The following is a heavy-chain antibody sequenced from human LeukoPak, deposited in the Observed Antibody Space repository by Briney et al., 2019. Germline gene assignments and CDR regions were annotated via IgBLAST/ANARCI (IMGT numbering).Heavy chain of an antibody. CDR3: ARDVHYWFDP. V-gene: IGHV4-38-2*02. Sequence: SETPSPTRPVSWYSLSRGYYWGWIRPPPRKGVEWIGSIYHSGSTYYNPSLKSRVTISVDTSKNQFSLKLSSVTAADTAVYYCARDVHYWFDPWGQGTLVTVSS. D-gene: IGHD1-1*01. J-gene: IGHJ5*02. CDR1: WYSLSRGYY. CDR2: IYHSGST.